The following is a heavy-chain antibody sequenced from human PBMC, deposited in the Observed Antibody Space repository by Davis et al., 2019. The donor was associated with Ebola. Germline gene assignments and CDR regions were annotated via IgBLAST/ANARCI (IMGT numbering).Heavy chain of an antibody. J-gene: IGHJ4*02. CDR2: INPNSGNT. D-gene: IGHD2/OR15-2a*01. Sequence: ASVKVSCKASGYTFTSHDINWVRQATGQGLEWVGWINPNSGNTGYARKFQGRVTMTRNTSINTAYMELSSLRSEDTAVYFCARQESLYGSSDYWGQGTLVTVSS. CDR3: ARQESLYGSSDY. CDR1: GYTFTSHD. V-gene: IGHV1-8*01.